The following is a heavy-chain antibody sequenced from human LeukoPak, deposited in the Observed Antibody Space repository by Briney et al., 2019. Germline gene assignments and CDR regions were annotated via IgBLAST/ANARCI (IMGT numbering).Heavy chain of an antibody. Sequence: GGSLRLSCAASIFNLSDYTMPWVRQAPGKGLEWISYISRSDSSIYYGDSVKRRFTVSRDSVKNSLYLHMNSLRTEDTAAYFCARDPRGYCTSSKCYYFSYMDVWGKGTTVTVSS. V-gene: IGHV3-48*04. CDR2: ISRSDSSI. J-gene: IGHJ6*03. D-gene: IGHD2/OR15-2a*01. CDR3: ARDPRGYCTSSKCYYFSYMDV. CDR1: IFNLSDYT.